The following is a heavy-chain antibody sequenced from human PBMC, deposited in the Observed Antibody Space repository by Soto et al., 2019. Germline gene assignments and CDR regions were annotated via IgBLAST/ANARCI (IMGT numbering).Heavy chain of an antibody. J-gene: IGHJ6*02. D-gene: IGHD3-3*01. CDR3: ARELTIFGVVIIGYYYGMDV. CDR1: GGTFSSYA. V-gene: IGHV1-69*13. CDR2: IIPIFGTA. Sequence: GASVKVSCKASGGTFSSYAISWGRQALGQGLEWMGGIIPIFGTANYAQKFQGRVTITADESTSTAYMELSSLRSEDTAVYYCARELTIFGVVIIGYYYGMDVWGQGTTVTVSS.